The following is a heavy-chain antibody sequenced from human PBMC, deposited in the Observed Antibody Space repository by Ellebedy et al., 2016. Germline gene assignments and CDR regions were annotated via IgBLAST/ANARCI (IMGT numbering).Heavy chain of an antibody. CDR2: INPNSGGT. J-gene: IGHJ5*02. CDR3: ARTGVTNWFDP. D-gene: IGHD2-21*02. Sequence: ASVKVSCXASGYTFTGYYMHWVRQAPGQGLEWMGWINPNSGGTNYAQKFQGRVTITADESTSTAYMELSSLRSEDTAVYYCARTGVTNWFDPWGQGTLVTVSS. CDR1: GYTFTGYY. V-gene: IGHV1-2*02.